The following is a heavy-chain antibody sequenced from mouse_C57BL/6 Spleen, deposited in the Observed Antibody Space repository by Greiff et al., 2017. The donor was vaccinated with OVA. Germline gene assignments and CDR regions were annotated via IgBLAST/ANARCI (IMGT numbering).Heavy chain of an antibody. CDR2: IYPGSGNT. CDR1: GYSFTSYY. D-gene: IGHD2-4*01. Sequence: QVQLQQSGPELVKPGASVKISCKASGYSFTSYYIHWVKQRPGQGLEWIGWIYPGSGNTKYNEKFKGKATLTADTSSSTAYMQLSSLTSEDSAVYYCARADDSWYFDVWGTGTTLTVSS. CDR3: ARADDSWYFDV. V-gene: IGHV1-66*01. J-gene: IGHJ1*03.